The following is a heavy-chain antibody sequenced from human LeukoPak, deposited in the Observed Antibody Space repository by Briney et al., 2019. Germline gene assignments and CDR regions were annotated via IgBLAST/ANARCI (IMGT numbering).Heavy chain of an antibody. V-gene: IGHV1-2*06. J-gene: IGHJ4*02. CDR1: GYTFTGYY. CDR3: AMGGSWNDY. CDR2: INPNSGGT. Sequence: SVKVSCKASGYTFTGYYMHWVRQAPGQGREWMGRINPNSGGTHYAQKFQGRVTMTRDKFISTAYMELSRLRSDDTAVYYCAMGGSWNDYWGQGTLVTVSS. D-gene: IGHD1-26*01.